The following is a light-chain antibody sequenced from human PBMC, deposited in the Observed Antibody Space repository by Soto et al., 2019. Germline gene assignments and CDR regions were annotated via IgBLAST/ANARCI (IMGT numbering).Light chain of an antibody. V-gene: IGKV3-20*01. J-gene: IGKJ1*01. CDR2: GAS. Sequence: EIVLAQSPGSLSLSPGEGATLSCRASQSVSSSFFAWYQQKPGQAPSLLIYGASRRATGVPHRFSGSGSGIDFTLSISRLEPEDFAVYYCQQYESSVTFGQGTKVEIK. CDR1: QSVSSSF. CDR3: QQYESSVT.